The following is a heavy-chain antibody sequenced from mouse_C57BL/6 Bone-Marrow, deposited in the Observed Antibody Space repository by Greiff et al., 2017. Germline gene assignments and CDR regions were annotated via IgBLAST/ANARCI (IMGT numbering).Heavy chain of an antibody. CDR1: GYSFTGYF. D-gene: IGHD2-4*01. Sequence: EVKVVESGPELVKPGASVKISCKASGYSFTGYFMNWVKQSHGKSLEWIGRINPYNGDTFYNQKFKGKATLTVDKSSSTAHMELLSLTSEDFAVYYCARNYDYGYWYFDVWGTGTTVTVSS. J-gene: IGHJ1*03. CDR3: ARNYDYGYWYFDV. V-gene: IGHV1-37*01. CDR2: INPYNGDT.